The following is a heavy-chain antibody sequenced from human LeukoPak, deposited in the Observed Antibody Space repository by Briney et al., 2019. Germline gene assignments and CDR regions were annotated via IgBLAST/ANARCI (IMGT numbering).Heavy chain of an antibody. J-gene: IGHJ4*02. V-gene: IGHV3-66*01. Sequence: ETLSLTCAVSGGSISSGGYSWSWVRQAPGKGLEWVSVLFASGYAKYADSVKGRFTISRDSSENTLNLQMNSLKPEDTAVYYCAAKGNGYTGIYVFAHWGQGTLVTVSP. CDR3: AAKGNGYTGIYVFAH. CDR2: LFASGYA. CDR1: GGSISSGGYS. D-gene: IGHD1-26*01.